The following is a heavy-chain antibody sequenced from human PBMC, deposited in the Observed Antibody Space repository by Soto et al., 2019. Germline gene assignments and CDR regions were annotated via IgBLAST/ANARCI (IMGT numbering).Heavy chain of an antibody. CDR1: GYTFTSYG. CDR3: ASSIGYCSSTSCYTVGYFDY. J-gene: IGHJ4*02. D-gene: IGHD2-2*02. V-gene: IGHV1-18*01. CDR2: ISAYNGNT. Sequence: ASVKVSCKASGYTFTSYGISWVRQAPGQGLEWMGWISAYNGNTNYAQKLQGRATMTTDTSTSTAYMELRSLRSDDTAVYYCASSIGYCSSTSCYTVGYFDYWGQGTLVTVSS.